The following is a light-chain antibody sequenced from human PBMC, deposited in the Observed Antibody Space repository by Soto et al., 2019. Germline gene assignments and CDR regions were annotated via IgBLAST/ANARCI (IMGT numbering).Light chain of an antibody. J-gene: IGLJ2*01. CDR2: QHS. CDR3: QAWDSSTDVV. CDR1: KLGDKY. Sequence: SYELTQPPSVSVSPGQTASITCSGDKLGDKYTCWYQQKPGQSPVLVIYQHSQRPSGIPERFSGSNSGNTATLTISGTQAMDEADYYSQAWDSSTDVVFGGGTKVTVL. V-gene: IGLV3-1*01.